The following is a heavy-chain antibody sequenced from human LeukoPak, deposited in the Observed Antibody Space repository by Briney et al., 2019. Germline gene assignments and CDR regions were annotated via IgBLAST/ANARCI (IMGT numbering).Heavy chain of an antibody. Sequence: ASVKVSCKASGYTFTSYGISWVRQAPGQGLEWMGWISAYNGNTNYAQKLQGRVTMTTDTSTSTAYMELRSLRSDNTAVYYCARMGRWTHYYYYYGMDVWGRGTTVTVSS. J-gene: IGHJ6*02. V-gene: IGHV1-18*01. CDR1: GYTFTSYG. CDR3: ARMGRWTHYYYYYGMDV. CDR2: ISAYNGNT. D-gene: IGHD4-17*01.